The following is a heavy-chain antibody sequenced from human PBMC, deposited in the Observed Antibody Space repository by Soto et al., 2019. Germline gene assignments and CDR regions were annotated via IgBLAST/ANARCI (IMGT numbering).Heavy chain of an antibody. CDR1: GFTFSSYG. Sequence: QVQLVESGGGVVQPGRSLRLSCAASGFTFSSYGMHWVRQAPGKGLEWVAVIWYDGSNKYYADSVKGRFTISRDNSKNPLDLQMNSLRAEDTAVYYCARDNSSSWYGQTNWFDPWGQGTLGTVSS. CDR3: ARDNSSSWYGQTNWFDP. CDR2: IWYDGSNK. D-gene: IGHD6-13*01. V-gene: IGHV3-33*01. J-gene: IGHJ5*02.